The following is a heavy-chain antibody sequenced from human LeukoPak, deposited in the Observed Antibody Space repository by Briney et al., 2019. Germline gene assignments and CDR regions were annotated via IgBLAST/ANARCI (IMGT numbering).Heavy chain of an antibody. Sequence: SETLSLTCTVSGGSISSYYWSWIRQPPGKGLEWIGYIYYSGSTNYNPSLKSRVTISVDTSKNQFSLKLSSVTAADTAVYYCAGDAGSGWYFSWFDPWGQGTLVTVSS. CDR1: GGSISSYY. V-gene: IGHV4-59*01. D-gene: IGHD6-19*01. CDR3: AGDAGSGWYFSWFDP. J-gene: IGHJ5*02. CDR2: IYYSGST.